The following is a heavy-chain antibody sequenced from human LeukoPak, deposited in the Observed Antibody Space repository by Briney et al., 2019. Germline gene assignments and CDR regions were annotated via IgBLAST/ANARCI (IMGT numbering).Heavy chain of an antibody. Sequence: ASVKVSCKASGYTFTKSNMHWGRPAPGQGLEWMGIINPSDGETSSAQKSQSRVSMTRDTTTSTVYMELSSLRSEDTGVYYCAREIGPRQLHLWGSAFDYWGQGTLVTVSS. V-gene: IGHV1-46*01. CDR3: AREIGPRQLHLWGSAFDY. CDR1: GYTFTKSN. J-gene: IGHJ4*02. D-gene: IGHD5-18*01. CDR2: INPSDGET.